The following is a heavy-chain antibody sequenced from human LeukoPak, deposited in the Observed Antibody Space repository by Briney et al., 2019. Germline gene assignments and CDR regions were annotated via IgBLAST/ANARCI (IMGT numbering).Heavy chain of an antibody. Sequence: GSVNDSRMASLYTSTGQYLHWVRQAPEQGVEWMGWITPNSGGTNYAQKFQGRVTMTRDTYISTAYMELSKLRSDDTAIYYCATGSGTYSPDYWGQGTLVTVSS. CDR1: LYTSTGQY. CDR2: ITPNSGGT. J-gene: IGHJ4*02. CDR3: ATGSGTYSPDY. D-gene: IGHD3-10*01. V-gene: IGHV1-2*02.